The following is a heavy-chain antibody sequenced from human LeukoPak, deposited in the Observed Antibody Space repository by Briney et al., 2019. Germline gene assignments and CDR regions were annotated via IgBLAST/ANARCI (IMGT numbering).Heavy chain of an antibody. CDR1: GGSISSGDYY. Sequence: SETLSLTCTVSGGSISSGDYYWSWIRQPPGKGLEWIGYIYYSGSTYYNPSFKSRVTISVDTSKNQFSLKLSSVTAADTAVYYCARDLGGLGELSAPTWGQGTLVTVSS. CDR3: ARDLGGLGELSAPT. CDR2: IYYSGST. V-gene: IGHV4-30-4*01. D-gene: IGHD3-16*02. J-gene: IGHJ5*02.